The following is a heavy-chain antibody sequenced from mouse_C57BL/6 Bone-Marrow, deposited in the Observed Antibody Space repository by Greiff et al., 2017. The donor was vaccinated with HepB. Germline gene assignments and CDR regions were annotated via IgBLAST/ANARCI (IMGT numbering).Heavy chain of an antibody. Sequence: VQLKESGPGLVKPSQSLSLTCSVTGYSITSGYYWNWIRQFPGNKLEWMGYISYDGSNNYNPSLKNRISLTRDTSKNQVFLKLNSVTTEDTATYYCARGGWPLRVAYWGQGTLVTVSA. D-gene: IGHD1-1*01. V-gene: IGHV3-6*01. CDR3: ARGGWPLRVAY. CDR2: ISYDGSN. J-gene: IGHJ3*01. CDR1: GYSITSGYY.